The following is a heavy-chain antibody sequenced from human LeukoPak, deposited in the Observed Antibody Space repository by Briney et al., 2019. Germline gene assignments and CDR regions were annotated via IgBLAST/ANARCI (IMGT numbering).Heavy chain of an antibody. D-gene: IGHD3-3*01. Sequence: ASVKVSCKASGYTFTSYYMHWVRQAPGQGLEWMGIINPSGGSTSYAQKFQGRVTMTRDMSTSTVYMELSSLRSEDTAVYYCARRSVGVASDYYYYMDVWAKGPRSPSP. V-gene: IGHV1-46*01. J-gene: IGHJ6*03. CDR2: INPSGGST. CDR3: ARRSVGVASDYYYYMDV. CDR1: GYTFTSYY.